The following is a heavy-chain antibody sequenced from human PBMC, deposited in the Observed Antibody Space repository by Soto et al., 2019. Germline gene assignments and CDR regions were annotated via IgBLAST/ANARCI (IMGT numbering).Heavy chain of an antibody. V-gene: IGHV1-2*02. Sequence: ASVKVSCKASGYTFTGYFMHWVRQAPGQGLEWMGWINPNSGGTSYAQKFQGRVTMTRDTSISTAYMELTRLRSDDTAVYYCARDYGDYDNWFDPWGQGTLVTVSS. J-gene: IGHJ5*02. D-gene: IGHD4-17*01. CDR3: ARDYGDYDNWFDP. CDR2: INPNSGGT. CDR1: GYTFTGYF.